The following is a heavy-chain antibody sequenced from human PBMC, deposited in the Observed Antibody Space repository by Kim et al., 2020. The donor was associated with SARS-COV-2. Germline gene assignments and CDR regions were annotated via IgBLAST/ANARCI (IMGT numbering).Heavy chain of an antibody. Sequence: SETLSLTCTVSGGSVSSGSYYWSWIRQPPGKGLEWIGYIYYSGSTNYNPSLKSRVTISVDTSKNQFSLKLSSMTAADKAVYYCASDLARSGRSYWYFDL. CDR1: GGSVSSGSYY. CDR3: ASDLARSGRSYWYFDL. J-gene: IGHJ2*01. CDR2: IYYSGST. D-gene: IGHD3-10*01. V-gene: IGHV4-61*01.